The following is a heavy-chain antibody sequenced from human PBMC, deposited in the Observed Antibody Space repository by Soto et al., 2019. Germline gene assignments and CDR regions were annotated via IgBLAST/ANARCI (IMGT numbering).Heavy chain of an antibody. V-gene: IGHV3-23*01. Sequence: EVQLLESGGGLVQPGGSLRLSCAASGFTFVNYAMNWVRQSPGKGLEWVATLSGSGTSTYYADSVKGRFTISRDNSRNTLYLQMNSLRAEDTAVYYCAKGTSNGGWFNAFDYWGQGTLVTVSS. CDR3: AKGTSNGGWFNAFDY. CDR1: GFTFVNYA. CDR2: LSGSGTST. D-gene: IGHD6-19*01. J-gene: IGHJ4*02.